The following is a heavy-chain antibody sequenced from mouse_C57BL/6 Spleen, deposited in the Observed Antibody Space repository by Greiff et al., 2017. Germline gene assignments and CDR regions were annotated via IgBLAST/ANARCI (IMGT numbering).Heavy chain of an antibody. CDR2: ISSGGSYT. J-gene: IGHJ1*03. CDR3: ASKYCVSSYWYFDV. V-gene: IGHV5-6*01. Sequence: EVQGVESGGDLVKPGGSLKLSCAASGFTFSSYGMSWVRPTPDKRLEWVATISSGGSYTYYPDSVKGRFTISRDNAKNALYLQMSSLKSEDTAMYYCASKYCVSSYWYFDVWGTGTTVTVSS. CDR1: GFTFSSYG. D-gene: IGHD1-1*01.